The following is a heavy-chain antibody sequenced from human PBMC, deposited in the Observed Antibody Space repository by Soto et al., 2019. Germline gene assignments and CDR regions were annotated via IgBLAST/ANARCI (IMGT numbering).Heavy chain of an antibody. CDR2: INDSGDLR. V-gene: IGHV3-23*01. CDR1: GFTFGSYA. Sequence: PGGSLRLSCVASGFTFGSYAMSWVRRAPGKGLEWVSTINDSGDLRYYADSVRGRFTISRDNSKNTLYLQVNNLRAEDTARYHCAKAFGDWYLFEKWGLGALVTVSS. J-gene: IGHJ4*02. CDR3: AKAFGDWYLFEK. D-gene: IGHD6-19*01.